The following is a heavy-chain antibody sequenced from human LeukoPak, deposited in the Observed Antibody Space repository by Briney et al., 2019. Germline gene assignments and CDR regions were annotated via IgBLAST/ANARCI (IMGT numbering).Heavy chain of an antibody. CDR2: IYSNDNA. D-gene: IGHD1-26*01. Sequence: SETLSLTCTVSGGSISSSSYSWGWIRQPPGKGLEWIGSIYSNDNAYYNPSLKSRVTISVDTSKNHFSLKLSSVTAADTAVYYCARDRGSGSYQNWFDRWGQGTLVAVSS. J-gene: IGHJ5*02. V-gene: IGHV4-39*07. CDR3: ARDRGSGSYQNWFDR. CDR1: GGSISSSSYS.